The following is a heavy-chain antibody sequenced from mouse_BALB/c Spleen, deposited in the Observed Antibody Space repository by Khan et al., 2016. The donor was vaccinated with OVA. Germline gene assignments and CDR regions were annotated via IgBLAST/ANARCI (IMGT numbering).Heavy chain of an antibody. CDR3: ARSGSNFHWYFDV. CDR2: ISSGSSTI. J-gene: IGHJ1*01. D-gene: IGHD2-5*01. CDR1: GFTFSSFG. V-gene: IGHV5-17*02. Sequence: EVLLVESGGGLVQPGGSRKLSCAASGFTFSSFGIHWVRQAPKKGLEWVAYISSGSSTIYYLDTVKGRFTISRDFPKNTLFLQMTSRRSEGTAMYYCARSGSNFHWYFDVWGAGTSVTVSS.